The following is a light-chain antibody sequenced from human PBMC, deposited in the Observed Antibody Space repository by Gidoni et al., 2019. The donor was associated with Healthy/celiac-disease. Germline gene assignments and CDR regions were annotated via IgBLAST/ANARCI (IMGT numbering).Light chain of an antibody. CDR3: QVWDSSSDQPVV. Sequence: SYVLTPPPSVSVAPGKTARITCGGNNIGSKRVHWYQQKPGQAPVLVVYDDSDRPAGIPERFSGSNSGNTATLTISRVEAGDEADYYCQVWDSSSDQPVVFGGGTKLTVL. J-gene: IGLJ2*01. V-gene: IGLV3-21*03. CDR1: NIGSKR. CDR2: DDS.